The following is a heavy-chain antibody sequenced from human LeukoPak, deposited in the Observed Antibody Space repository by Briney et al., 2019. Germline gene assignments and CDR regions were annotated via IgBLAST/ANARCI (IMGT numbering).Heavy chain of an antibody. J-gene: IGHJ3*02. CDR1: GYSISSGYY. CDR2: IFHSGGI. Sequence: SETLSLTCTVSGYSISSGYYWGWIRQPPGKGLEYIGSIFHSGGIHYNPSLKSRVTISVDTSKNQFSLKLSSVTAADTAVYYCARHKYSSGWPPEGAFDIWGQGTMVTVSS. V-gene: IGHV4-38-2*02. CDR3: ARHKYSSGWPPEGAFDI. D-gene: IGHD6-19*01.